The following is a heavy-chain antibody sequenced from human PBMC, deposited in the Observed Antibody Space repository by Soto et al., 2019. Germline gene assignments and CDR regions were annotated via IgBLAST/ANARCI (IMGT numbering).Heavy chain of an antibody. CDR3: ARGIYDSSGYPPLDY. CDR1: GFTFSSYS. D-gene: IGHD3-22*01. Sequence: PGGSLRLSCAASGFTFSSYSMNWVRQAPGKGLEWVSSISSSSSYIYYADSVKGRFTISRDNAKNSLYLQMNSLRAEDTAVYYCARGIYDSSGYPPLDYWGQGTLVTVSS. V-gene: IGHV3-21*01. CDR2: ISSSSSYI. J-gene: IGHJ4*02.